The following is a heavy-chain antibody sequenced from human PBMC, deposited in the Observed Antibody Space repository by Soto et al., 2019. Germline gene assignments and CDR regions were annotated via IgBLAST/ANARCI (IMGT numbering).Heavy chain of an antibody. J-gene: IGHJ4*02. CDR2: INHSGST. Sequence: QVQLQQWGAGLLKPSETLSLTCAVYGGSFSGYYWSWIRQPPGKGLEWIGEINHSGSTNYNPSLKSRFTISVDTSKNQFSLKLSSVTAADTAVYYCARARGRYSSSWYYDYWGQGTLVTVSS. V-gene: IGHV4-34*01. D-gene: IGHD6-13*01. CDR1: GGSFSGYY. CDR3: ARARGRYSSSWYYDY.